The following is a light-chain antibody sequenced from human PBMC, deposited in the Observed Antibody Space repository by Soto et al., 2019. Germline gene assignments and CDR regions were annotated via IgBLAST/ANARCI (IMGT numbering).Light chain of an antibody. CDR1: QSVSSSY. Sequence: EIVLPQSPGTLSLSPGERATLSCMASQSVSSSYLAWYQQKPGQAPRLLIYGASSRATGIPDRFSGSGSGTDFTLTISRLEPEDFAVYYCQQYGSSPWTFGQGTKVDSK. J-gene: IGKJ1*01. CDR3: QQYGSSPWT. CDR2: GAS. V-gene: IGKV3-20*01.